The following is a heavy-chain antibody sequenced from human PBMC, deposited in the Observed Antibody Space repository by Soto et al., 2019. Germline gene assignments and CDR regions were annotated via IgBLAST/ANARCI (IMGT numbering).Heavy chain of an antibody. J-gene: IGHJ4*02. Sequence: QVQLVESGGGVVQPGRSLSLSCAASGFTFSSYGMHWVRQAPGKGRESVAIISYEGSKTYYADSVKGRFTISRDNSRNTVHLQMSSLSSEDTAVYYCAKGYRSGFDAGCVGSWGQGTLVTVSS. D-gene: IGHD6-19*01. CDR1: GFTFSSYG. V-gene: IGHV3-30*18. CDR3: AKGYRSGFDAGCVGS. CDR2: ISYEGSKT.